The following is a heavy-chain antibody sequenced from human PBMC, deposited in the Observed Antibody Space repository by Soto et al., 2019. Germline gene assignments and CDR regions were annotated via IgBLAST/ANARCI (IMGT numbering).Heavy chain of an antibody. CDR3: ARGGPAAAGTVARYYYYMDV. Sequence: QVQLQQWGAGLLKPSETLSLTCAVYGGSFSGYYWSWIRQPPGKGLEWIGEINHSGSTNYNPSLKSRVTISVDTSKDQCSLKLSSVTAADTAVYYCARGGPAAAGTVARYYYYMDVWGKGTTVTVSS. D-gene: IGHD6-13*01. J-gene: IGHJ6*03. V-gene: IGHV4-34*01. CDR2: INHSGST. CDR1: GGSFSGYY.